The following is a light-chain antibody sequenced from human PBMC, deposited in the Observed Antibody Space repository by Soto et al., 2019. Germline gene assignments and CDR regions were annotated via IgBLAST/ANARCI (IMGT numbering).Light chain of an antibody. V-gene: IGKV2-30*01. CDR3: MPGTPWPPT. CDR2: KVS. CDR1: QSLVNSDGNTY. J-gene: IGKJ1*01. Sequence: DVVMTQSPLSLPVTLGQPASISCRSSQSLVNSDGNTYLNWFQQRPGQSPRRLIYKVSNRDSGVPDRFSGSGSVTDFTLKISRVEAEDVGVYYWMPGTPWPPTFGQGTKVEIK.